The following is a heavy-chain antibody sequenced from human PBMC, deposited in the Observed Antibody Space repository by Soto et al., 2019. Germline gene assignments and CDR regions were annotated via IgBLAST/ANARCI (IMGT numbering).Heavy chain of an antibody. D-gene: IGHD3-10*01. Sequence: AFRSASCSESSYTISWARQATGQGLEWMGRIIPTLGIANYAQKFQGRVTITADKSTSTAYMELSSLRSEDTAVYYCASGGSGSYSGGAFDIWGQGTMVTVSS. CDR2: IIPTLGIA. J-gene: IGHJ3*02. CDR1: SCSESSYT. V-gene: IGHV1-69*02. CDR3: ASGGSGSYSGGAFDI.